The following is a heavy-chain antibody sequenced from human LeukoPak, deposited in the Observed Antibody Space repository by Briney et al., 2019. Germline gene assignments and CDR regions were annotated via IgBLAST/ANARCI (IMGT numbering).Heavy chain of an antibody. Sequence: SETLSLTCTVSGDSISSGDYYWSWIRQPAGKGLEWIGRISSSGSTNYNPSLKSRVTISVDTSKNQFSLKLSSVTAADTAVYYCARRRLLWFGDDPTPFDYWGQGTLVTVSS. CDR2: ISSSGST. V-gene: IGHV4-61*02. J-gene: IGHJ4*02. CDR3: ARRRLLWFGDDPTPFDY. CDR1: GDSISSGDYY. D-gene: IGHD3-10*01.